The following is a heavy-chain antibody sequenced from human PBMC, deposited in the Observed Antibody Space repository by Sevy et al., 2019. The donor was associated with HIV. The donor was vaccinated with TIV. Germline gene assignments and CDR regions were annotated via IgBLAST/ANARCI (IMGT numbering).Heavy chain of an antibody. Sequence: ASVKVSCKASGFTFTSSAVQWVRQARGQRLEWIGWIVVGSGNTNYAQKFQERVTITRDMSTSTAYMELSSLRSEDTAVCYCAADRAYYYDSSGYPSLDYWGQGTLVTVSS. J-gene: IGHJ4*02. CDR3: AADRAYYYDSSGYPSLDY. CDR1: GFTFTSSA. D-gene: IGHD3-22*01. V-gene: IGHV1-58*01. CDR2: IVVGSGNT.